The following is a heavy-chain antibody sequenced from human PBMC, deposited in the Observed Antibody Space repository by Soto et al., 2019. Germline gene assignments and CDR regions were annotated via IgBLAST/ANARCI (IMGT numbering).Heavy chain of an antibody. CDR2: IIPIFATA. J-gene: IGHJ5*02. Sequence: QVQLVQSGAEVKKPGSSVKVSCKASGGTFSSYAISWVRQAPGQGREWMGGIIPIFATANYAQKFHGRVTITADESTSTAYMELRSLRSEATAVYYCARPLRYYYDSSGQAAWFDPWGQGTLVTVAS. D-gene: IGHD3-22*01. CDR1: GGTFSSYA. V-gene: IGHV1-69*12. CDR3: ARPLRYYYDSSGQAAWFDP.